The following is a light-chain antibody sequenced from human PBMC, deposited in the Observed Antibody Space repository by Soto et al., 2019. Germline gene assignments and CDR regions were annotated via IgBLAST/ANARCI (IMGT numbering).Light chain of an antibody. Sequence: EIVLTRSPASLSWSPGEIASVAFMASQSVSSYLVWYQQRPGQAPRLLIYGASSRATGIPDRFSGSGSGRDFTLTISRLEPADFAVYYCQQYGTSPITFGQGTRLEIK. CDR1: QSVSSY. CDR2: GAS. CDR3: QQYGTSPIT. J-gene: IGKJ5*01. V-gene: IGKV3-20*01.